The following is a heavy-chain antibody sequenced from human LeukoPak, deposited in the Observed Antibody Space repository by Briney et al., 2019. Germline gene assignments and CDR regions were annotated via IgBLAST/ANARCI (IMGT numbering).Heavy chain of an antibody. V-gene: IGHV3-73*01. J-gene: IGHJ4*02. CDR3: TSITMVRGVIPIDY. CDR2: IRSKANSYAT. Sequence: GGSLRLSCAASGFTFSGSAMHWVRQASGKGLEWVGRIRSKANSYATAYAASVKGRFTISRDDSKNTAYLQMNSLKTEDTAVYYCTSITMVRGVIPIDYWGQGTLVTVSS. D-gene: IGHD3-10*01. CDR1: GFTFSGSA.